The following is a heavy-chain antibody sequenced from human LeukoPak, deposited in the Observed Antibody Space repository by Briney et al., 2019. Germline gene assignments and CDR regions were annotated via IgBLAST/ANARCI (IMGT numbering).Heavy chain of an antibody. D-gene: IGHD3-9*01. V-gene: IGHV5-51*01. CDR2: IYPGDSDT. Sequence: GASLQISCKGSGYRFTSYWIGWGRQMPGKGLGGMGIIYPGDSDTRYSPSFQGQVTISADKSISTAYLQWSSLKASDTAMYYCATPLRYFDWLLAPGGPFDIWGQGTMVTVSS. J-gene: IGHJ3*02. CDR3: ATPLRYFDWLLAPGGPFDI. CDR1: GYRFTSYW.